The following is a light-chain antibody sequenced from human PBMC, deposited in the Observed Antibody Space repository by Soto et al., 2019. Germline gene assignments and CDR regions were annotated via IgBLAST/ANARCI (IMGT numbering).Light chain of an antibody. J-gene: IGKJ1*01. Sequence: EIVMTQSPATLSVSPGERSTLSCRASQSVSSNLAWYQQKPGQAPRLLIYGASTRATGIPDRFSGSGSGTEFTLTIRRLQSEDFAVYSCQQHNNWPPWTFGQGTTGDI. CDR2: GAS. CDR3: QQHNNWPPWT. CDR1: QSVSSN. V-gene: IGKV3-15*01.